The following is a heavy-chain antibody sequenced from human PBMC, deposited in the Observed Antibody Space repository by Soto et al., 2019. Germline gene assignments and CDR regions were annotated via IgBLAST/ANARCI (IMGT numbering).Heavy chain of an antibody. CDR1: DGYISSYC. CDR2: IYYSGST. CDR3: ARAYCGNCFDY. Sequence: TRSVVDGYISSYCGSRIRKKKRKGLEWIGYIYYSGSTNYNPSLKSRVTISVDTSKNQFSLKLSSVTAADSALYYCARAYCGNCFDYSAQRTLLSVSS. J-gene: IGHJ4*02. V-gene: IGHV4-59*01. D-gene: IGHD2-15*01.